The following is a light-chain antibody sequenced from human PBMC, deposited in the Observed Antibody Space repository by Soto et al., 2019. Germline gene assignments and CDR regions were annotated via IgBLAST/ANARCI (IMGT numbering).Light chain of an antibody. CDR2: DAS. J-gene: IGKJ4*01. CDR3: QQRYSWPPLT. V-gene: IGKV3-11*01. Sequence: EVVLTQSPATLSLSPGDRATLSCRASQSVQIYLAWYQQKPGQAPRLLIYDASNRAAGIPARFSGSGSGTDFTLTISSLEPEDFAVYYCQQRYSWPPLTFGGGTKVEI. CDR1: QSVQIY.